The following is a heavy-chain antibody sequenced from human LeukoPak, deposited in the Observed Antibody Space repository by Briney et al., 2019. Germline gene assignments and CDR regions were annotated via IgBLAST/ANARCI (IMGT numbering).Heavy chain of an antibody. Sequence: GRSLRLSCAASGFSFSAYDMHSVRQAPGKGLEWVAVVSYDGGNRYHADSVKGRFTISRDNSKNTLYLQVNNLTTEDTAVYFCAKTMVRTAILLSLPSYYYGWTSGAQGPRSPSPQ. CDR1: GFSFSAYD. CDR3: AKTMVRTAILLSLPSYYYGWTS. J-gene: IGHJ6*04. CDR2: VSYDGGNR. D-gene: IGHD3-10*01. V-gene: IGHV3-30*18.